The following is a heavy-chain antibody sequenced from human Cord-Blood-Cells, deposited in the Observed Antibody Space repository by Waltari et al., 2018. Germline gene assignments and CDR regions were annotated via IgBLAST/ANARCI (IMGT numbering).Heavy chain of an antibody. CDR1: GGSFSGSY. CDR2: INHSGST. Sequence: VQLQQWGAGLLQPSETLSLTCAVYGGSFSGSYWSWIRQPQGKGLEWIGEINHSGSTNYNPSLKSRVTISVDTSKNQFSLKLSSVTAADTAVYYCARGHSYCSGGSCYYYYYGMDVWGQGTTVTVSS. V-gene: IGHV4-34*01. J-gene: IGHJ6*02. CDR3: ARGHSYCSGGSCYYYYYGMDV. D-gene: IGHD2-15*01.